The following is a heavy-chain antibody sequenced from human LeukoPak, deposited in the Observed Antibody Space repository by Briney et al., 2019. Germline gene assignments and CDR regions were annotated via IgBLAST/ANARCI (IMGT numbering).Heavy chain of an antibody. CDR3: ARETRGLNEGGEEAYDAFDI. J-gene: IGHJ3*02. CDR2: TYYRSKWYN. D-gene: IGHD2-21*01. CDR1: GDSVSSNSAA. Sequence: SQTLSLTCAISGDSVSSNSAAWNWIRQSPSRGLEWLGRTYYRSKWYNDYAVSVKSRITINPDTSKNQFSLQLNSVTPEDTAVYYCARETRGLNEGGEEAYDAFDIWGQGTMVTVSS. V-gene: IGHV6-1*01.